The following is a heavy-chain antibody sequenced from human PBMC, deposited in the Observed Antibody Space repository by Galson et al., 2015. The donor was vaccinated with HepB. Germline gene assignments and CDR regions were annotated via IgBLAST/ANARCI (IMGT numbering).Heavy chain of an antibody. CDR2: IWVDGRRK. J-gene: IGHJ4*02. Sequence: SLRLSCAASGFSFNSHGMHWVRQAPGKGLEWVAVIWVDGRRKYYADYVKDRFTISRDTSTNTMYLQMNSLRAEDTAVYYCAREHGYGDYRTSDYWGQGTLVTVSS. V-gene: IGHV3-33*01. CDR3: AREHGYGDYRTSDY. D-gene: IGHD4-17*01. CDR1: GFSFNSHG.